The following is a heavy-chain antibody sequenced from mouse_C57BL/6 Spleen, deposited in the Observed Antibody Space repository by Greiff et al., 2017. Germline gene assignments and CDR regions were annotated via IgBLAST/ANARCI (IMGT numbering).Heavy chain of an antibody. J-gene: IGHJ3*01. CDR2: IYPGSGNT. Sequence: VQLQQSGPELVKPGASVKISCKASGYSFTSYYIHWVKQRPGQGLEWIGWIYPGSGNTKYNEKFKGKATLTADTSSSTAYMQLSSLTSEDSAVYYSASPIYYYGSSYVWFAYWGQGTLVTVSA. D-gene: IGHD1-1*01. CDR3: ASPIYYYGSSYVWFAY. CDR1: GYSFTSYY. V-gene: IGHV1-66*01.